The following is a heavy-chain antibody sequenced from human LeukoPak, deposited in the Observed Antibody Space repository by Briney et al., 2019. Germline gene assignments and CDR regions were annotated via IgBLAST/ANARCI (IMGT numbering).Heavy chain of an antibody. Sequence: PGGSLRLSCAASGFTFSSYGMHWVRQAPGKGLEWGAVIWYDGSNKYYADSVKGRFTIARDNSKNTLYLQMNSLRAEDTAVYYCARGSMYYFDYWGQGTLVTVSS. J-gene: IGHJ4*02. CDR1: GFTFSSYG. CDR2: IWYDGSNK. CDR3: ARGSMYYFDY. V-gene: IGHV3-33*01.